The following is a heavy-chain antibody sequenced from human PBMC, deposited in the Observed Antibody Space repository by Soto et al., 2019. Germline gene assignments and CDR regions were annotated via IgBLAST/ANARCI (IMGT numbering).Heavy chain of an antibody. V-gene: IGHV3-7*03. CDR2: IKEDGSVK. J-gene: IGHJ4*02. D-gene: IGHD6-13*01. CDR1: GFTFTSNW. Sequence: EVQLVESGGGLVQPGGSLRLSCATSGFTFTSNWMSWVRQAPGKGLEWVANIKEDGSVKYYVDSVKGRFTISRDNAKNSLYLQMNSLRAEDTAVYYCARWGYSNSRYYYDYWGQGTLVTVSP. CDR3: ARWGYSNSRYYYDY.